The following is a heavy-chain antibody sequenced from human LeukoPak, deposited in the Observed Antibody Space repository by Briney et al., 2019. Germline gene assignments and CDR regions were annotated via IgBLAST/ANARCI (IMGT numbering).Heavy chain of an antibody. CDR1: GFTFSSYG. V-gene: IGHV3-30*18. J-gene: IGHJ1*01. CDR3: AKDRYLQH. Sequence: GGSLRLSCAASGFTFSSYGMHWVRQAPGKGLEWVAVISYDGSNKYYADSVKGRFTISRDNSKNTLYLQMNSLRAEDTAVYYRAKDRYLQHWGQGTLVTVSS. CDR2: ISYDGSNK.